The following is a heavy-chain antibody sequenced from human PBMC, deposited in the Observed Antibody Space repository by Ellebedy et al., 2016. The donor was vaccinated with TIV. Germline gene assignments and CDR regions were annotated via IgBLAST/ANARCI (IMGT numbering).Heavy chain of an antibody. CDR1: GFTFSSYG. CDR3: ARWYGSGTYYLDP. V-gene: IGHV3-33*01. Sequence: GESLEISCAASGFTFSSYGMHWVRQAPGKGLEWVAAIRNDGNNAYYADSVKGRFTISKENSKNTLYLQMNSLRAEDTALYYCARWYGSGTYYLDPWGQGTLVTVSS. J-gene: IGHJ5*01. CDR2: IRNDGNNA. D-gene: IGHD3-10*01.